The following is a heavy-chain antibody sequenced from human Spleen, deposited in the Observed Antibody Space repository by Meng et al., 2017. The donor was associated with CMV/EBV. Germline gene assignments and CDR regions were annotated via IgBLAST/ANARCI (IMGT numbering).Heavy chain of an antibody. V-gene: IGHV3-21*01. CDR3: ARGGDCSSTSCYRYWYFDL. D-gene: IGHD2-2*02. J-gene: IGHJ2*01. CDR2: ISSSSSYI. CDR1: GFTFSSYS. Sequence: GGSLRLSCAVSGFTFSSYSMNWVRQAPGKGLEWVSSISSSSSYIYYADSVKGRFTISRDNAKNSLYLQMNSLRAEDTAVYYCARGGDCSSTSCYRYWYFDLWGRGTLVTVSS.